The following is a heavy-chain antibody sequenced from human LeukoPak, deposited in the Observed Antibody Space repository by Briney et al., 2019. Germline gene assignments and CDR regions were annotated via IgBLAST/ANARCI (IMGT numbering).Heavy chain of an antibody. CDR2: IHRDGNNI. J-gene: IGHJ6*02. Sequence: GGSLRLSCVASGFTFDTYWMHWVRHAPGKGLVWVSRIHRDGNNINYADFVQGRFTVSRDNAKNTLYLQMHSLRVEDTAMYYCARGLRDRYGMDVWGQGTTVTVSS. CDR1: GFTFDTYW. CDR3: ARGLRDRYGMDV. V-gene: IGHV3-74*01.